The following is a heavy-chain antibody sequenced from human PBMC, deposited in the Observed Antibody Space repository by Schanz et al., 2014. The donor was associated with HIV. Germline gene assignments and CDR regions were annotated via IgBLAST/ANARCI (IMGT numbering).Heavy chain of an antibody. CDR2: ISYDGRNK. CDR1: GFTFSTYV. CDR3: AKVAIHSSGWLPFDY. D-gene: IGHD6-19*01. V-gene: IGHV3-30*18. Sequence: QVQLVESGGGVVQPGRSLRLSCAASGFTFSTYVMHWVRQAPGKGLEWVAVISYDGRNKKVANSVKGRFTISRDNSKNTVYLQAKSLRPEDTAVYYCAKVAIHSSGWLPFDYWGQGTLVTVSS. J-gene: IGHJ4*02.